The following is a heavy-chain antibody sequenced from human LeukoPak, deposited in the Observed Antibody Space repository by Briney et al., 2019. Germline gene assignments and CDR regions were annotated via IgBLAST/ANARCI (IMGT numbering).Heavy chain of an antibody. V-gene: IGHV3-23*01. CDR1: GITLSNYG. CDR2: ISGSGGGT. Sequence: HPGGSLRLSCAVSGITLSNYGMSWVRQAPGKGLEWVAGISGSGGGTNYADSVKGRFTISRDNAKNSLYLQMNSLRAEDTAVYYCARGVLRFVFAGGFDYWGQGTLVTVSS. CDR3: ARGVLRFVFAGGFDY. D-gene: IGHD4/OR15-4a*01. J-gene: IGHJ4*02.